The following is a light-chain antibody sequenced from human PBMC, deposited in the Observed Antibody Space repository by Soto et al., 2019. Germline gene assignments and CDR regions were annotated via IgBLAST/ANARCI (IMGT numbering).Light chain of an antibody. CDR1: QSVSSSY. Sequence: EIVLTQSPGTLSLSPGERATLSCRASQSVSSSYLAWYQQKPGQAPRLLIYGASSRATGIPDRFSGSGSGTDFTLTISRLEPEDFAMYYCQQYGSSPRMFGQGTKVDIK. J-gene: IGKJ1*01. V-gene: IGKV3-20*01. CDR2: GAS. CDR3: QQYGSSPRM.